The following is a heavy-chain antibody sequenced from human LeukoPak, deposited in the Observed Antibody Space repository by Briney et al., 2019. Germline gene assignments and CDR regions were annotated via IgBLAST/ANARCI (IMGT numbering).Heavy chain of an antibody. V-gene: IGHV3-21*01. D-gene: IGHD6-19*01. CDR3: ARDGRGAVASDY. Sequence: GGSLRLSCAASGFTFINYGMTWVRQAPGKGLEWVSSISSSSYIYYADSVKGRLTISRDNAKNSLYLYMNSPRAEDTAVYYCARDGRGAVASDYWGQGTLLTVSS. CDR1: GFTFINYG. J-gene: IGHJ4*02. CDR2: ISSSSYI.